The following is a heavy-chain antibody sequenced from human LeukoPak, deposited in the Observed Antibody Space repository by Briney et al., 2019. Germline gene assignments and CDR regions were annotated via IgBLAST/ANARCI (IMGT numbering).Heavy chain of an antibody. CDR2: INWSGGNT. CDR1: GFTFEDHG. Sequence: PGGSLRLSCAAAGFTFEDHGMSWVRQAPGKGLEWVSSINWSGGNTGYADSVKGRFTISRDNAKNSLYLQMNSLRAEDTALYYCARAPLGYYFDYWGQGTLVTVSS. D-gene: IGHD3-3*02. J-gene: IGHJ4*02. CDR3: ARAPLGYYFDY. V-gene: IGHV3-20*04.